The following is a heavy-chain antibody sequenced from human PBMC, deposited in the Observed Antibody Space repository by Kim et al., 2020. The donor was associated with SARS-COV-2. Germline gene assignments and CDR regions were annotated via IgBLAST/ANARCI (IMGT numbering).Heavy chain of an antibody. CDR2: VNPKSGYT. CDR1: EYTFTTYD. Sequence: ASVKVSCKASEYTFTTYDINWVRQATGQGLEWMGWVNPKSGYTGYAQEFQGRVTVTRNTSISTVYMELSSLRSEDTAVYYCASGKACSVANCPEYFQDWGQGTLVTVSS. J-gene: IGHJ1*01. V-gene: IGHV1-8*01. CDR3: ASGKACSVANCPEYFQD. D-gene: IGHD2-15*01.